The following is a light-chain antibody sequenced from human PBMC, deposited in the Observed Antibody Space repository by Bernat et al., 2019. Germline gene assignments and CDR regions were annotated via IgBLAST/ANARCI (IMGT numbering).Light chain of an antibody. J-gene: IGLJ1*01. CDR1: SSNIGSDT. CDR2: STN. V-gene: IGLV1-44*01. CDR3: ASWDNSLKGYV. Sequence: QSVLTQPPSVSATPGQRVTISCSGSSSNIGSDTVNWYHQVPGTAPKLLIYSTNRRPSGVPDRFSGSKSGTSASLAISGLQSEDEGDYYCASWDNSLKGYVFGTGTKVTVL.